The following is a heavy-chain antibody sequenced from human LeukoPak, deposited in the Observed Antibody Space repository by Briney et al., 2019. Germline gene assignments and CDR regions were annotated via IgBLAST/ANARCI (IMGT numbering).Heavy chain of an antibody. D-gene: IGHD4-17*01. V-gene: IGHV3-21*01. CDR3: AREYGDYDSYFYGLDV. J-gene: IGHJ6*02. CDR1: GFTFSTYS. Sequence: GGSLRLSCVASGFTFSTYSMNWVRQAPGKGLEWVSSSSSGSDSVYYADSVKGRFTISRDDAKNSLYLQMNSLRAEGTAVYYCAREYGDYDSYFYGLDVWGQGTTVTVSS. CDR2: SSSGSDSV.